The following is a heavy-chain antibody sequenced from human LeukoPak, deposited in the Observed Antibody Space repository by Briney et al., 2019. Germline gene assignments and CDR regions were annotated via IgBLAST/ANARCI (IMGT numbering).Heavy chain of an antibody. V-gene: IGHV3-7*01. D-gene: IGHD3-22*01. CDR1: GFISSNYW. J-gene: IGHJ4*02. CDR2: IKQDGSET. Sequence: GGSLRLSCATSGFISSNYWMSWVRQAPGKGLEWVANIKQDGSETYYVDSVKGRFTISRGDAKNSLYLQMNSLRAEDTAVYYCARLYQHDSSTYRPVDYWGQGTLVSVSS. CDR3: ARLYQHDSSTYRPVDY.